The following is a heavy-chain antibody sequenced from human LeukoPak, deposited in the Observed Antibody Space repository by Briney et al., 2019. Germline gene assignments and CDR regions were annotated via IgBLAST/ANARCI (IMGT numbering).Heavy chain of an antibody. V-gene: IGHV3-23*01. CDR3: AKVGGDGYNDYFDY. CDR2: ISGSGAGT. CDR1: AFTFSSYA. J-gene: IGHJ4*02. Sequence: HPGGSLRLSCAASAFTFSSYAMSWVRQAPGKGLEWVSAISGSGAGTYYADSVKGRFTISRDNSKNTLYLQMNSLRAEDTAVYYCAKVGGDGYNDYFDYWGQGTLVTVSS. D-gene: IGHD5-24*01.